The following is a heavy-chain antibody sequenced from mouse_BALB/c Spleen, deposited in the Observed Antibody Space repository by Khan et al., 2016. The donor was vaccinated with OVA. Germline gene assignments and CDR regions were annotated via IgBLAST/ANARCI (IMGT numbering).Heavy chain of an antibody. V-gene: IGHV3-1*02. D-gene: IGHD1-1*01. Sequence: EVQLQESGPDLVKPSQSLSLTCTVTGYSITSGYSWHWIRQFPGNKLEWMGYIHYSGTTNYNPSLKSRISITRDTSKNQFFLQLNSVTTEDTATYYCARSGATVVAYWYFDVWGAGTTVTVSS. J-gene: IGHJ1*01. CDR1: GYSITSGYS. CDR3: ARSGATVVAYWYFDV. CDR2: IHYSGTT.